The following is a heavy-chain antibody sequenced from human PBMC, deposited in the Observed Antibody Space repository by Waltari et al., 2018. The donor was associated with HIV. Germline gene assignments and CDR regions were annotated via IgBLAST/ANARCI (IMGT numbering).Heavy chain of an antibody. V-gene: IGHV1-46*01. CDR3: ARGFSGFDY. CDR1: GYTFTRDY. CDR2: INPSGERT. J-gene: IGHJ4*02. Sequence: VQLVQSGAEVKTPGASVKVSCKESGYTFTRDYMQWVRQAPVQGLEWMGVINPSGERTVYAQKVQGRVTMTRDASTSTVYMVLSTLRSEDTAVYYCARGFSGFDYWGQGTLITVSS.